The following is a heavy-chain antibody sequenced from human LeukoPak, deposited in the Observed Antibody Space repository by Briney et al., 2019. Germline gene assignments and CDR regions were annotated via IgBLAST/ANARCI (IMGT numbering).Heavy chain of an antibody. J-gene: IGHJ3*02. CDR1: GVSISSGPYY. Sequence: RASETLSLTCSVSGVSISSGPYYWSWIRQPAGKGLEWIGRIYTSGSTNYNPSLKSRITISVDTSKNQFSLKLSSVTAADTAVYYCARILYYYDSSGHNDAFDIWGQGTMVTVSS. V-gene: IGHV4-61*02. CDR3: ARILYYYDSSGHNDAFDI. D-gene: IGHD3-22*01. CDR2: IYTSGST.